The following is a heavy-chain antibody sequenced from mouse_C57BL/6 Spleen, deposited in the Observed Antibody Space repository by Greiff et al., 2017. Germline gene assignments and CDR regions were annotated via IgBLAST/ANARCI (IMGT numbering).Heavy chain of an antibody. CDR3: AREYYGGFDV. CDR2: IYPSDSET. D-gene: IGHD1-1*01. Sequence: VQLQQPGAELVRPGSSVKLSCKASGYTFTSYWMDWVKQRPGQGLEWIGNIYPSDSETHYNQKFKDKATLTVDKSSSTAYMQLSSLTSEDSAVYYCAREYYGGFDVGGTGTTVTVSS. V-gene: IGHV1-61*01. CDR1: GYTFTSYW. J-gene: IGHJ1*03.